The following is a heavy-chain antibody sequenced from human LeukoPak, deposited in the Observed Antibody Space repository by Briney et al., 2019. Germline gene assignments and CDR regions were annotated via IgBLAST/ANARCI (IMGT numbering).Heavy chain of an antibody. J-gene: IGHJ5*02. CDR1: GYSISSGYF. CDR2: IYHSGST. CDR3: ARGDSSAWSNYFDP. V-gene: IGHV4-38-2*02. Sequence: SSETLSLTCTVSGYSISSGYFWVWIRQPPGKGLEWIGSIYHSGSTYYNPSLKSRVTVSIDTSKNHFSLRLSSVTPADTAVYYCARGDSSAWSNYFDPWGLGTLVTVSS. D-gene: IGHD6-13*01.